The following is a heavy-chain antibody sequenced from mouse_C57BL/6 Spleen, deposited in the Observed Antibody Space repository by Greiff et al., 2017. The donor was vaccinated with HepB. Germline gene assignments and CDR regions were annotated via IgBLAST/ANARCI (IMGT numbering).Heavy chain of an antibody. CDR1: GYTFTSFG. CDR2: IYPRSGNT. V-gene: IGHV1-81*01. J-gene: IGHJ2*01. Sequence: VQLVESGAELARPGASVKLSCKASGYTFTSFGISWVKQRTGQGLEWIGEIYPRSGNTYYNEKFKGKATLTADKSSSTAYMELRSLTSEDSAVYFCARKYYGSSYSDYWGQGTTLTVSS. D-gene: IGHD1-1*01. CDR3: ARKYYGSSYSDY.